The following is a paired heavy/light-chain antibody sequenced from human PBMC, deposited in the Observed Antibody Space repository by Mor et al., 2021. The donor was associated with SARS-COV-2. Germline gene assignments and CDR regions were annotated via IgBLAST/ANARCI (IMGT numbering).Heavy chain of an antibody. Sequence: EVQLVESGGGLVKPGGSLKISCAASGFSFRKSWMSWVRQAPGKGLEWVANIKEDGGEKDYADSVKGRFTVSRDNAKSALYLQMRSLRLEDTGVYFCARDRDVFDLTESWGQGTRVIVSS. CDR2: IKEDGGEK. CDR3: ARDRDVFDLTES. CDR1: GFSFRKSW. J-gene: IGHJ4*02. V-gene: IGHV3-7*01.
Light chain of an antibody. CDR2: VNSDGTY. CDR1: SGHTSYA. Sequence: QLVLTQSPSASASLGASVKLTCSLSSGHTSYAIAWHQQRPEKGPLFLMKVNSDGTYTTAAGIPDRFSGSSSGAERYLTISSLQSEDEAEYYCQTWGAVFGGGTKLTVL. CDR3: QTWGAV. V-gene: IGLV4-69*02. J-gene: IGLJ2*01.